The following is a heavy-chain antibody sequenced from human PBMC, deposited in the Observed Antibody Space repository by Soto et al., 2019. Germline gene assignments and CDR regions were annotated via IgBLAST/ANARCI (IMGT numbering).Heavy chain of an antibody. CDR1: GGSISSAVYY. CDR2: IYYSGST. J-gene: IGHJ4*02. V-gene: IGHV4-31*03. CDR3: ARGTTVTTSRYFDY. D-gene: IGHD4-4*01. Sequence: SETLSLTCTVSGGSISSAVYYWSWIRQHPGKGLEWIGYIYYSGSTYYTPSLKSRVNISLDTSNNQFSLKLSSVTAADTAVYYCARGTTVTTSRYFDYWGQGTLVTVSS.